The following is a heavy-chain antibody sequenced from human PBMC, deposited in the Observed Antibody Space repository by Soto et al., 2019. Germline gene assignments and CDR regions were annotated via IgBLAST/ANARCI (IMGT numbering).Heavy chain of an antibody. V-gene: IGHV3-30*18. CDR3: AKDHLGEIAVASFFDY. D-gene: IGHD6-19*01. J-gene: IGHJ4*02. CDR2: ISYDGSNK. Sequence: GGSLRLSCAASGFTFSSYGMHWVRQAPGKGLEWVAVISYDGSNKYYADSVKGRFTISRDNSKNTLYLQMNSLRAEDTAVYYCAKDHLGEIAVASFFDYWGQGTLVTVSS. CDR1: GFTFSSYG.